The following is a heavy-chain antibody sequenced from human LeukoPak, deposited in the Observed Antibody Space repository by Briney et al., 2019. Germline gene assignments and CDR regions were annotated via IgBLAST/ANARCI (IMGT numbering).Heavy chain of an antibody. CDR1: GGSISSSSYY. D-gene: IGHD5-18*01. J-gene: IGHJ4*02. Sequence: PSETLSLTCTVSGGSISSSSYYWRWIRQPPGKGLEWIGSIYYSGSTYYNPSLKSRVTISVDTSKNQFSLKLSSVTAADTAVYYCARRGGYSYDYEYWGQGTLVTVSS. V-gene: IGHV4-39*01. CDR2: IYYSGST. CDR3: ARRGGYSYDYEY.